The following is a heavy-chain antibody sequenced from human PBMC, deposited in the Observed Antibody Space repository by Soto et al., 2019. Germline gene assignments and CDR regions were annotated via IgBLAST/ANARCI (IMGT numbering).Heavy chain of an antibody. Sequence: SETLSLTCTVSGGSISSYYWSWIRQPPGKGLEWIGYIYYSGSTNYNPSLKSRVTISADTSKNQFSLKLSSVTAADTAVYFCARAHCSGGSCYSVQHWFDPWGQGTLVTAPQ. CDR1: GGSISSYY. CDR2: IYYSGST. V-gene: IGHV4-59*08. D-gene: IGHD2-15*01. CDR3: ARAHCSGGSCYSVQHWFDP. J-gene: IGHJ5*02.